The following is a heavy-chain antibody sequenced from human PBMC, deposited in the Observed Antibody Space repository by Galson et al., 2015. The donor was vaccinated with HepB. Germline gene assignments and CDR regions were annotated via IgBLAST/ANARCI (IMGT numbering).Heavy chain of an antibody. Sequence: SLRLSCAASGFTFSLYWMNWVRQAPGKGPERVVNIKLDGSEVNYVDSVKGRFTISRDNAKNLLFLQMNGLRAEDTAVYYCARGVWGFFDYWGQGTLVSVSS. CDR2: IKLDGSEV. D-gene: IGHD6-13*01. J-gene: IGHJ4*02. V-gene: IGHV3-7*03. CDR1: GFTFSLYW. CDR3: ARGVWGFFDY.